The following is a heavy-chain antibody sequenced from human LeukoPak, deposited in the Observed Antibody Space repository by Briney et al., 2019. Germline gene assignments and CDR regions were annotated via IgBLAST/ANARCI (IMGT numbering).Heavy chain of an antibody. CDR3: ARDPYSSSWSYGMDV. Sequence: PGGSLRLSCTASGFTFSNYWMSWVRQTPEKGLEWVANIKQDGSEEVYEDSVKGRFTISRDNAQRSLYLQMNSLRAEDTAVYYCARDPYSSSWSYGMDVWGQGTTVTVSS. CDR2: IKQDGSEE. J-gene: IGHJ6*02. D-gene: IGHD6-13*01. CDR1: GFTFSNYW. V-gene: IGHV3-7*05.